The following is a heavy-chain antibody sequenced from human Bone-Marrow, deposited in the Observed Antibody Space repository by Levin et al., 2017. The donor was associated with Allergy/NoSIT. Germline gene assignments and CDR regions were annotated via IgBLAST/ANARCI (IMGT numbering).Heavy chain of an antibody. CDR1: GYTFSGYD. Sequence: GESLKISCKASGYTFSGYDINWVRQVAGQGLEWMGWMNPDSGNRGYAPKFQGRVTMTRNTSISTAYMELSSLRSEDTAVYYCATSLGTIMDVWGQGTTVTVSS. J-gene: IGHJ6*02. CDR3: ATSLGTIMDV. V-gene: IGHV1-8*01. CDR2: MNPDSGNR.